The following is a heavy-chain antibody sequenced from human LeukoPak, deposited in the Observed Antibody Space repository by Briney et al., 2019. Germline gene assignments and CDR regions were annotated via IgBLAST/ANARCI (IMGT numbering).Heavy chain of an antibody. V-gene: IGHV4-31*03. CDR2: IYYSGST. J-gene: IGHJ4*02. CDR1: GGSISSGGYS. CDR3: AASGRRLSLDY. D-gene: IGHD2-15*01. Sequence: TPSETLSLTCTVSGGSISSGGYSCSWIRQHPGKGLEWIGYIYYSGSTYYHPSLKSRVTISVHTSKNQYSLKLSSVAAADTAVYYCAASGRRLSLDYWGQGTLGTVSS.